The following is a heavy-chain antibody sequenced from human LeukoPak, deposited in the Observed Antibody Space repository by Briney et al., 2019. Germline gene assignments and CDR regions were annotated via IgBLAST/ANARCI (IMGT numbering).Heavy chain of an antibody. V-gene: IGHV1-2*02. Sequence: ASVKVSCKPSGYSFTAHHIHWMRQAPGQGLGWVGWIVPRSADTNYAQRFQGRVTMTRDTSISTVYMELSGLTSDDTAVYYCAVSIQAASIPAFDYWGQGAPVTVSS. D-gene: IGHD6-25*01. CDR3: AVSIQAASIPAFDY. CDR1: GYSFTAHH. CDR2: IVPRSADT. J-gene: IGHJ4*02.